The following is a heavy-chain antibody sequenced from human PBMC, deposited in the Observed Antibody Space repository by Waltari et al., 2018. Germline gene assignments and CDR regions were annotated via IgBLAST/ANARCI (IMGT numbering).Heavy chain of an antibody. CDR2: IYYSGST. J-gene: IGHJ5*02. D-gene: IGHD6-19*01. CDR1: GGSMNSYY. V-gene: IGHV4-59*01. Sequence: QVQPQESGPGLVKPSGTLSLTCSVSGGSMNSYYWGWIRQPPGKGLEWIGDIYYSGSTTYNPSLKSRVTISVDTSKNHFSMELTSVTAADTAVYYCARNTSGWYDNWGQGTLVTVSS. CDR3: ARNTSGWYDN.